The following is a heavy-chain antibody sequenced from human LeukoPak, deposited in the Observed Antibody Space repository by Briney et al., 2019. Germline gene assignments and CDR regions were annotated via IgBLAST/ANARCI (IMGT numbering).Heavy chain of an antibody. V-gene: IGHV3-23*01. CDR1: GFTFSSYS. J-gene: IGHJ4*02. Sequence: PGGSLRLSCAASGFTFSSYSMNWVRQAPGKGLEWVSGISGSGTITYYADSVKGRFTIARDNSKSTLFLEMSSLRAEDTAVYYCAKQTRYDTPAGGRGFDYWGQGTLVTVSS. CDR3: AKQTRYDTPAGGRGFDY. D-gene: IGHD3-22*01. CDR2: ISGSGTIT.